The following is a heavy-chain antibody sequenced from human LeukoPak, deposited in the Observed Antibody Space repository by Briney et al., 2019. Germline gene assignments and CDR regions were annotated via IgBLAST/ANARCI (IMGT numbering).Heavy chain of an antibody. CDR1: GYSFTSYW. D-gene: IGHD6-13*01. V-gene: IGHV5-51*01. CDR2: IYPGDSDT. J-gene: IGHJ1*01. CDR3: ARQYSSSLRTVLGFQH. Sequence: GESLKISCKGSGYSFTSYWIGWVRQLPGKGLEWMGIIYPGDSDTRYSPSFQGQVTISADKSISTAYLQWSSLKASDTAMYYCARQYSSSLRTVLGFQHWGQGTLVTVSS.